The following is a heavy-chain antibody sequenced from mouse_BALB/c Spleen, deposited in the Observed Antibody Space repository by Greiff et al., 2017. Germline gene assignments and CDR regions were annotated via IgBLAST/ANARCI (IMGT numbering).Heavy chain of an antibody. CDR2: ISSGGST. V-gene: IGHV5-6-5*01. Sequence: EVQLVESGGGLVKPGGSLKLSCAASGFTFSSYAMSWVRQTPEKRLEWVASISSGGSTYYPDSVKGRFTISRDNARNILYLQMSSLRSEDTAMYYCAREGITTVVARYAMDYWGQGTSVTVSS. J-gene: IGHJ4*01. CDR1: GFTFSSYA. CDR3: AREGITTVVARYAMDY. D-gene: IGHD1-1*01.